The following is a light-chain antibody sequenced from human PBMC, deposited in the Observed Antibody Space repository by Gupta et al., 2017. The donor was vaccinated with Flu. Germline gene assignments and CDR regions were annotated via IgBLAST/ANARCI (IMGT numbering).Light chain of an antibody. CDR2: AAS. CDR1: QGIRNE. J-gene: IGKJ1*01. Sequence: AIQMTQSPSSLSASVGDRVTISCRASQGIRNELGWYQQKPGKAPKLLIYAASNLQRGVPSRFSGSGSGTYFTLTINSLQPEDFATYYCLQDDSYPRTFGQGTKVEI. V-gene: IGKV1-6*01. CDR3: LQDDSYPRT.